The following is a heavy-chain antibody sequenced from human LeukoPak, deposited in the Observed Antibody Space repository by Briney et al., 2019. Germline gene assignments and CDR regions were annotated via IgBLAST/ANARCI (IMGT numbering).Heavy chain of an antibody. J-gene: IGHJ3*02. CDR1: GGSISSYY. D-gene: IGHD3-3*01. V-gene: IGHV4-4*07. CDR2: IHTSGST. Sequence: SETLSLTCTVSGGSISSYYWSWIRQPAGKGLEWIGRIHTSGSTNYNPSLKSRVTMSADTSKNQFSLKLSSVTAADTAVYYCARGLYDFWSGANDAFDIWGQGTMVTVSS. CDR3: ARGLYDFWSGANDAFDI.